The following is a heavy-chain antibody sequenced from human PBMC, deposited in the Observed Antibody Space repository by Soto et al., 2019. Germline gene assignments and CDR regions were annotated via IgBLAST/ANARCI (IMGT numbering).Heavy chain of an antibody. CDR2: ISAYNGNT. CDR3: AGEEDSSGYYPLDY. Sequence: GASVKVSCKASGYTFTSYGISWVRQAPGQGLEWMGWISAYNGNTNYAQKLQGRVTMTTDTSTSTAYMELRSLRSDDTAVYYCAGEEDSSGYYPLDYWGQGTLVTVSS. D-gene: IGHD3-22*01. J-gene: IGHJ4*02. CDR1: GYTFTSYG. V-gene: IGHV1-18*04.